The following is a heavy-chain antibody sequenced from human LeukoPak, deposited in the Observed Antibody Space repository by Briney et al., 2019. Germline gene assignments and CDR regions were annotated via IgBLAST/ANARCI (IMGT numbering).Heavy chain of an antibody. V-gene: IGHV3-23*01. CDR1: GFAFSNYA. CDR2: ISGSGGDT. D-gene: IGHD5-12*01. CDR3: AKDGWVANIYWFDP. J-gene: IGHJ5*02. Sequence: GGSLRLSCAASGFAFSNYAMSWVRQAPGKGLEWVSSISGSGGDTYYSDSVKGRFTISRDNSKNTLYLQMNSLRGEDTALYYCAKDGWVANIYWFDPWGQGTLVTVSS.